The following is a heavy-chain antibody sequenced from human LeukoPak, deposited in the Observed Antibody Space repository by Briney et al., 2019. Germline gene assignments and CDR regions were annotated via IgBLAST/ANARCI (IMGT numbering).Heavy chain of an antibody. CDR3: ARVYQGIVGATY. CDR2: ISAYNGNT. D-gene: IGHD1-26*01. Sequence: ASVKVFCKASGYTFTGYAMNWVRQAPGQGLEWMGWISAYNGNTNYAQKLQGRVTMTTDTSTSTAYMELRSLRSDDTAVYYCARVYQGIVGATYWGQGTLVTVSS. V-gene: IGHV1-18*01. J-gene: IGHJ4*02. CDR1: GYTFTGYA.